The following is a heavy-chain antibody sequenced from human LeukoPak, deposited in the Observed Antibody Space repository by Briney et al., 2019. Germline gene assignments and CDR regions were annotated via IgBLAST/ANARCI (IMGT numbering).Heavy chain of an antibody. CDR1: GFAFSSFW. Sequence: GGSLRLSCAASGFAFSSFWMSWVRQVPGKGLEWVANINQDGRDKNYVDSVKGRFTIFRDNAKNSLYLQMNSLRVEDTALFYCTRGSGWYPDYWGEGTLVTVSS. D-gene: IGHD6-19*01. CDR2: INQDGRDK. V-gene: IGHV3-7*04. J-gene: IGHJ4*02. CDR3: TRGSGWYPDY.